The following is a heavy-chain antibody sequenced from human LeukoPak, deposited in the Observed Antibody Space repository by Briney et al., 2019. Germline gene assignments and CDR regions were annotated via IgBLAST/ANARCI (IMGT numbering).Heavy chain of an antibody. CDR2: ISSSSGTI. V-gene: IGHV3-48*01. CDR3: ATVRGCGGDCYYIDY. CDR1: GFTFSSYS. D-gene: IGHD2-21*02. Sequence: GGSLRLSCAASGFTFSSYSMNWVRQAPGKGLEWVSYISSSSGTIYYADSVKGRFTISRDNSKNTLYLQMNSLRAEDTAVYYCATVRGCGGDCYYIDYWGQGTLVTVSS. J-gene: IGHJ4*02.